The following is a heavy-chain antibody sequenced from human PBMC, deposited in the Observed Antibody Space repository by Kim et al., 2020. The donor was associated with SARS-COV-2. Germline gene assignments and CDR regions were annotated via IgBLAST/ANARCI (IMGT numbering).Heavy chain of an antibody. J-gene: IGHJ4*02. CDR1: GGSFSGYY. CDR3: ARIMEG. V-gene: IGHV4-34*01. D-gene: IGHD3-16*01. Sequence: SETLSLTCAVYGGSFSGYYWSWIRQPPGKGLEWIGEINHSGSTNYNPSLKSRVTISVDTSKNQFSLTLSSVSAADTAVYYCARIMEGWGQGNLVTVSS. CDR2: INHSGST.